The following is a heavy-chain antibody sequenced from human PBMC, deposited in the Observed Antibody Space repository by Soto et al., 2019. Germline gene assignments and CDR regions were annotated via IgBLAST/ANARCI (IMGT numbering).Heavy chain of an antibody. CDR1: GYTFATYA. CDR3: ARRYKSAGWLET. CDR2: INPATGNT. V-gene: IGHV1-3*01. Sequence: QVQLVQSGAEVKKPGASVKVSCKASGYTFATYAIHWVRQAPGEGLEWMGWINPATGNTEYSEKFHERVTLTRDTSATTADMELRGLRFEDTAVYYCARRYKSAGWLETRGQGTLVTVAS. D-gene: IGHD1-20*01. J-gene: IGHJ5*02.